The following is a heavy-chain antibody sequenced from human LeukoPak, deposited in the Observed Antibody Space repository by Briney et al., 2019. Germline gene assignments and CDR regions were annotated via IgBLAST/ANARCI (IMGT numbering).Heavy chain of an antibody. J-gene: IGHJ2*01. CDR2: INQSGST. CDR1: GGSFSGCY. CDR3: ARDEYPSVGVVNRYWYFDL. D-gene: IGHD3-3*01. V-gene: IGHV4-34*01. Sequence: SETLSLTCAVYGGSFSGCYWSWIRQSPGKGLEWIGEINQSGSTNYNPSLKSRVTISVDTSKNQFSLKLSSVTAADTAVYYCARDEYPSVGVVNRYWYFDLWGRGTLVTVSS.